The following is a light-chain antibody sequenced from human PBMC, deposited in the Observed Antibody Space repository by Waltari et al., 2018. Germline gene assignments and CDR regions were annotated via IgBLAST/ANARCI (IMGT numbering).Light chain of an antibody. Sequence: QSVLTQPPSVSGAPGPRVTIPCTGSSPNIGGYHVQRYQQLPGTAPKLLMYESNKRPSGISDRFSGSQSGTSASLTITGLQSEDEADYYCQSYDSTLSAVLFGGGTRLTVL. J-gene: IGLJ2*01. V-gene: IGLV1-40*01. CDR2: ESN. CDR3: QSYDSTLSAVL. CDR1: SPNIGGYH.